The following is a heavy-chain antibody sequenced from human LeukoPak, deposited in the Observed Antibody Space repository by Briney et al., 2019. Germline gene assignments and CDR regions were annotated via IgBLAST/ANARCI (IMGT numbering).Heavy chain of an antibody. D-gene: IGHD3-10*01. CDR2: IELDGSQK. CDR3: WGYHYYGSGRDAFEV. J-gene: IGHJ3*01. Sequence: GGSLRLSCAASGFTFRNHWMSWVRQAPGKGLEWVANIELDGSQKYYVDSVKGRFTISRDNAKNSLYLQMNSLRAEDTAVYYCWGYHYYGSGRDAFEVWGQGTMVTVSS. CDR1: GFTFRNHW. V-gene: IGHV3-7*01.